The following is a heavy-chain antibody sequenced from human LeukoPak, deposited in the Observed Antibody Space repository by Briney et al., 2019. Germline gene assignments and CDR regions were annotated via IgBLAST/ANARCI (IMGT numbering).Heavy chain of an antibody. V-gene: IGHV3-30*03. J-gene: IGHJ3*02. CDR1: GFTFSSYG. Sequence: GRSLRLSCAASGFTFSSYGMHCVRQAPGKGLEWVAVISYDGSNKYYADSVKGRFTISRDNSKNTLYLQMNSLRAEDTAVYYCARPETQYSSGLDGFDIWGQGTMVTVSS. CDR2: ISYDGSNK. CDR3: ARPETQYSSGLDGFDI. D-gene: IGHD6-19*01.